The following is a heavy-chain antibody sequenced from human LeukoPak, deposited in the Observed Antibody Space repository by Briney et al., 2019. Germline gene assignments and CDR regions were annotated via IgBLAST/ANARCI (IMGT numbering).Heavy chain of an antibody. D-gene: IGHD3-3*01. J-gene: IGHJ4*02. CDR2: IKTDGSIT. CDR3: ARESGYPVYFDY. Sequence: GGSLRLSCAASGFSFSVYWMHWVRQAPGKGPVWVSRIKTDGSITDYADSVKGRFTISRDNSKNTLYLQMNSLRAEDTAVYYCARESGYPVYFDYWGQGTLVTVSS. CDR1: GFSFSVYW. V-gene: IGHV3-74*01.